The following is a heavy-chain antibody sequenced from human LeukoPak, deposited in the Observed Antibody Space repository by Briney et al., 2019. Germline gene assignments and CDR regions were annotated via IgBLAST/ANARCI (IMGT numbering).Heavy chain of an antibody. Sequence: GGSLRLSCAASGFTFRSYGMHWVRQAPGKGLEWVAVIWYDGSNEYYADSVKGRFTISRDSSKNTLYLQMNSLRAEDTAVYYCAKATFYHDTSGYYHLDYWGQGTLVTVSS. CDR1: GFTFRSYG. V-gene: IGHV3-33*06. J-gene: IGHJ4*02. CDR2: IWYDGSNE. CDR3: AKATFYHDTSGYYHLDY. D-gene: IGHD3-22*01.